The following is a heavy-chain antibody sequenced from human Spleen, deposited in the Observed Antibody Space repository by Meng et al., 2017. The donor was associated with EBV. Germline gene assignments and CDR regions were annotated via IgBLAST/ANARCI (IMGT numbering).Heavy chain of an antibody. CDR3: TTNRGSK. CDR1: GITFSKTW. J-gene: IGHJ4*02. V-gene: IGHV3-15*01. D-gene: IGHD1-26*01. Sequence: VQVVGSGGGLVKPGGSLRLSCAASGITFSKTWMSWVRQAPGKGLEWVGRIKGKTDGGTKDYAAPVKGRFTISRDDSKKTVYLEMNSLKTEDTAIYYCTTNRGSKWGQGTLVTVLL. CDR2: IKGKTDGGTK.